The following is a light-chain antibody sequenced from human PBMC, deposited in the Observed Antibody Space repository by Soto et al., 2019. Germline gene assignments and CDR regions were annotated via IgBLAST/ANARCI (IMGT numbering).Light chain of an antibody. J-gene: IGLJ3*02. Sequence: QSALTQPPSASGSPGQSVTISCTGTSSDIGSYNYVSWYQQHPGKAPKLMIYEVYKRPSGVPDRFSGSKSGNTASLTVSGLQAEDEADYYCSSSAGSNAWGVFDGGTKVTVL. CDR2: EVY. V-gene: IGLV2-8*01. CDR3: SSSAGSNAWGV. CDR1: SSDIGSYNY.